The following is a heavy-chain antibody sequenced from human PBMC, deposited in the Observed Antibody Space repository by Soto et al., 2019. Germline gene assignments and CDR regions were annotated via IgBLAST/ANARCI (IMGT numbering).Heavy chain of an antibody. D-gene: IGHD6-13*01. CDR1: GFTFSSYA. CDR3: ARDIALQNYYYYGMDV. CDR2: ISYDGSNK. Sequence: SGGSLRLSCAASGFTFSSYAMHWVRQAPGKGLEWVAVISYDGSNKYYADSVKGRFTISRDNSKNTLYLQMNSLRAEDTAVYYCARDIALQNYYYYGMDVWGQGTTVTVSS. J-gene: IGHJ6*02. V-gene: IGHV3-30-3*01.